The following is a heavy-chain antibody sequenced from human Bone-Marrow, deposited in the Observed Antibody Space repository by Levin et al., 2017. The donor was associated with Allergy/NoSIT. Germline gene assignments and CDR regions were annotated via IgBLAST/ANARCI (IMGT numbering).Heavy chain of an antibody. CDR3: AMIVVVIPT. D-gene: IGHD3-22*01. V-gene: IGHV3-30*03. Sequence: HPWGSLRLSCSASGFTFSSSGIHWVRQAPGKGLEWVAVVSYDGSNHFVADSVKGRFTVSRDNFNNTLYLQMNSLRPEDTAVYYCAMIVVVIPTWGQGTLVTVSS. J-gene: IGHJ4*02. CDR2: VSYDGSNH. CDR1: GFTFSSSG.